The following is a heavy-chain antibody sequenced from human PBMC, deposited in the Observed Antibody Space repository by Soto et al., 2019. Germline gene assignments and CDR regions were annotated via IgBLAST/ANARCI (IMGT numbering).Heavy chain of an antibody. CDR1: GFTFSSYA. V-gene: IGHV3-30-3*01. D-gene: IGHD3-22*01. Sequence: GGSLRLSCAASGFTFSSYAMHWVRQAPGKGLEWVAVISYDGSNKYYADSVKGRFTISRDNSKNTLYLQMNSLRAEDTAVYYCARELSWITMITPRVAFDIWGQGTMVTVSS. CDR2: ISYDGSNK. J-gene: IGHJ3*02. CDR3: ARELSWITMITPRVAFDI.